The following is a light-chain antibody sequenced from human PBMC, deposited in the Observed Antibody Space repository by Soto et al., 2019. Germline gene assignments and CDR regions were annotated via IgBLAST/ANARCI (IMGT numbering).Light chain of an antibody. CDR1: QSVSSNY. CDR2: GAS. V-gene: IGKV3-20*01. Sequence: EIVLTQSPGTLSLSPGERATLSCRASQSVSSNYLAWYQQKTGQAPRLLMYGASSRATGIPDRFSGSGSGTDFTLTISRLEPEDFAVYFCQQYDSSPLTFGGGTKVEIK. J-gene: IGKJ4*01. CDR3: QQYDSSPLT.